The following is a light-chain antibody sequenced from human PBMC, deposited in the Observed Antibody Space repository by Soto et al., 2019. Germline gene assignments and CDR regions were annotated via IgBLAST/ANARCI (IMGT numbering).Light chain of an antibody. CDR2: ETS. CDR3: QVRTDWPPFKYT. V-gene: IGKV3-11*01. CDR1: QSVDTM. J-gene: IGKJ2*01. Sequence: EIVLTQSPASRSLSAGERVTLSCRASQSVDTMVAWYQQQVGRTPRLLIYETSNRATGVPGRFSGSGSGTDFTLTISRLEPEDFAVYFCQVRTDWPPFKYTFGQGTKLEV.